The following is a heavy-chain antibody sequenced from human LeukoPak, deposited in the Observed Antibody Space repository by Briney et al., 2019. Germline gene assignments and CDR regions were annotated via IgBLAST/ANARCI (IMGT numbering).Heavy chain of an antibody. D-gene: IGHD2-2*01. CDR3: PTPGGFVLPNAITGNWYMAV. V-gene: IGHV3-21*01. CDR2: ITSAGGYT. CDR1: GFTFSDYC. J-gene: IGHJ6*03. Sequence: GGSLTLACGVFGFTFSDYCMNWVRQAPGKGLGRVASITSAGGYTYYADSGKGRFTIFRHNAHNSLLMQINSMRAEDKPVYFCPTPGGFVLPNAITGNWYMAVWGRGTSVT.